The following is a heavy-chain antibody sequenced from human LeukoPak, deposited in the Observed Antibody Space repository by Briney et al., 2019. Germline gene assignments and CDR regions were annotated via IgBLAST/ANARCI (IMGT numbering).Heavy chain of an antibody. CDR2: ISYDGSNK. J-gene: IGHJ5*02. CDR1: GFTFSSYA. CDR3: ASDKRLDP. Sequence: GRSLRLSCAASGFTFSSYAMHWVRQAPGKGLEWVAVISYDGSNKYYADSVKGRFTISRDNSKNTLYLQMNSLRAEDTAVYYCASDKRLDPRGQGTLVTVSS. V-gene: IGHV3-30*04. D-gene: IGHD3-9*01.